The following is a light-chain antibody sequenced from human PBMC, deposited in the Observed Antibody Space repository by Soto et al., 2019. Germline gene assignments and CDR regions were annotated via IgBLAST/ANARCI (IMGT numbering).Light chain of an antibody. J-gene: IGLJ1*01. CDR2: EVT. V-gene: IGLV2-8*01. CDR1: SSDVGAYNF. Sequence: QSVLTQPPSASGSPGQSVTISCTGTSSDVGAYNFVSWFQQHPGKAPKLIIFEVTKRPSGVPDRFSGSKSGNTASLTVSGLQAEDEADYYCASYAGSSSVFGTGTKLTVL. CDR3: ASYAGSSSV.